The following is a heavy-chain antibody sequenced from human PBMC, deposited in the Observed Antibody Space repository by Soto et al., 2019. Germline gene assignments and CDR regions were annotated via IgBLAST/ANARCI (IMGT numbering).Heavy chain of an antibody. Sequence: SVEVSCKASGGTFSSYAISWVRQAPGQGLEWMGGIIPIFGTANYAQKFQGRVTITADKSTSTAYMELSSLRSEDTAVYYCSCVRLVAATTPLYNWFDPWGQGTLVTVSS. J-gene: IGHJ5*02. CDR2: IIPIFGTA. V-gene: IGHV1-69*06. D-gene: IGHD6-19*01. CDR3: SCVRLVAATTPLYNWFDP. CDR1: GGTFSSYA.